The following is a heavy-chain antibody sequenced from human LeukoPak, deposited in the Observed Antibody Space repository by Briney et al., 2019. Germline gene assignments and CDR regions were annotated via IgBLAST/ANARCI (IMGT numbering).Heavy chain of an antibody. CDR2: INPSGCST. CDR3: ATSLGRTTAEYYYYYGMDV. CDR1: GYTFTSYY. J-gene: IGHJ6*02. D-gene: IGHD4-17*01. V-gene: IGHV1-46*01. Sequence: ASVKVSCKASGYTFTSYYMHWVRQAPGQGLEWMGIINPSGCSTSYAQKFEGRVTMTRDTSTSTVYMELSSLRSEDTAVYYCATSLGRTTAEYYYYYGMDVWGQGTTVTVSS.